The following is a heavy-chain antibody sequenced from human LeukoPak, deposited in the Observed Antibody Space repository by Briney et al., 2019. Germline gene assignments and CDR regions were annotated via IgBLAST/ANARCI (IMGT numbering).Heavy chain of an antibody. D-gene: IGHD6-13*01. CDR2: IYYSGST. J-gene: IGHJ4*02. CDR1: GGSISSSSYY. V-gene: IGHV4-39*01. CDR3: ARMNSISSSWYGGDTYYFDY. Sequence: SETLSLTCTVSGGSISSSSYYWGWIRQPPGKGLEWIGSIYYSGSTYYNPSLKSRVTISVDTSKNQFSLKLSSVTAADTAVYYCARMNSISSSWYGGDTYYFDYWGQGTLVTVSS.